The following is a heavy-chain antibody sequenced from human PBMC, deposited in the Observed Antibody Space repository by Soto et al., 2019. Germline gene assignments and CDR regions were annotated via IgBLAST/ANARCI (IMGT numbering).Heavy chain of an antibody. V-gene: IGHV3-7*01. CDR1: GFTFSSYW. CDR3: ARDLSPWFHLEWLRPGYYYYMDV. J-gene: IGHJ6*03. CDR2: IKQDGSEK. Sequence: GGSLRLSCAASGFTFSSYWMSWVRQAPGKGLEWVANIKQDGSEKYYVDSVKGRFTISRDNAKNSLYLQMNSLRAEDTAVYYCARDLSPWFHLEWLRPGYYYYMDVWGKGTTVTVSS. D-gene: IGHD3-3*01.